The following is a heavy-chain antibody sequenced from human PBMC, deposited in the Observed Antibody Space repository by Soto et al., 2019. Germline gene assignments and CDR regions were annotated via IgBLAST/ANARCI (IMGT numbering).Heavy chain of an antibody. Sequence: QVQLVESGGGVVQPGRSLRLSCAASGFTFSRYGMHWVRQAPGKGLEWVAIIWNDGSNKYYEDFVKGGCTISRDNSKNTLYLQMNSLRAEDAAVYYCARDPSETTYLWGCLDVWGKGATVTVSS. CDR3: ARDPSETTYLWGCLDV. D-gene: IGHD2-21*01. CDR2: IWNDGSNK. J-gene: IGHJ6*04. V-gene: IGHV3-33*01. CDR1: GFTFSRYG.